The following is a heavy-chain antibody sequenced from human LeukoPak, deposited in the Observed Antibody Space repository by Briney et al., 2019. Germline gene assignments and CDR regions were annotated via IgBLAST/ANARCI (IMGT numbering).Heavy chain of an antibody. D-gene: IGHD2-21*02. CDR1: GGSFSGYY. CDR3: ARGLYDSVVTALYGMDV. CDR2: INHSGST. J-gene: IGHJ6*02. Sequence: PSETLSLTCAVYGGSFSGYYWSWIRQPPGKGLEWIGEINHSGSTNYNPSLKSRVTISVDTSKNQFSLKLSSVTAADTAVYYCARGLYDSVVTALYGMDVWGQGTTVTVSS. V-gene: IGHV4-34*01.